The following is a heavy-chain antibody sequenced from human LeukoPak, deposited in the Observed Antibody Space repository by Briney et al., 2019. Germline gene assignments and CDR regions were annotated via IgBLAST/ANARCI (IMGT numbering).Heavy chain of an antibody. CDR2: ISAYNGNT. J-gene: IGHJ4*02. CDR3: ARDEPHSSSWYADY. Sequence: ASVKVSCKASGYTFTSYGTSWVRQAPGQGLEWMGWISAYNGNTNYAQKLQGRVTMTTDTSTSTAYMELRSLRSDDTAVYYCARDEPHSSSWYADYWGQGTLVTVSS. D-gene: IGHD6-13*01. CDR1: GYTFTSYG. V-gene: IGHV1-18*01.